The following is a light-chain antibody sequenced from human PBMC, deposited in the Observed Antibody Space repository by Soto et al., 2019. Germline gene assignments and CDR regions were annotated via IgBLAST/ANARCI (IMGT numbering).Light chain of an antibody. Sequence: YELTQPPSVSVAPGKTAKITCWGNNIGSKSVHWYQQKPGQAPVLVIYHDSARPSGIPERFSGSNSGNTATLTISRVEAGDEADYYCHVWDSSSDHVVFGGGTKVTVL. V-gene: IGLV3-21*04. J-gene: IGLJ2*01. CDR3: HVWDSSSDHVV. CDR2: HDS. CDR1: NIGSKS.